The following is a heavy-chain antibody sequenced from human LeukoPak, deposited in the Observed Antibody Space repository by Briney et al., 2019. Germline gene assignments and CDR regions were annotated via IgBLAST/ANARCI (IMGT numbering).Heavy chain of an antibody. CDR2: ISSSSRTI. V-gene: IGHV3-48*01. Sequence: GASLRNSCAASGLSFSSYRVNWVRQAPGKGLEGVSYISSSSRTIYYADSVKGRFTISRDNAKNSLYLQMNSLRAEDTAVYYCARSNLLLWFGETYFDYWGQGTLVTVSS. CDR1: GLSFSSYR. D-gene: IGHD3-10*01. J-gene: IGHJ4*02. CDR3: ARSNLLLWFGETYFDY.